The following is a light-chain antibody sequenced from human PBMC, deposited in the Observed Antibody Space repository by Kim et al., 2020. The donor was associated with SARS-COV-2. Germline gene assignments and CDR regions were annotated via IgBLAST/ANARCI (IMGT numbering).Light chain of an antibody. Sequence: SVVDRVTITCRASQGISNYLAWYQQKPGKVPKLLIYAAYTLQSGVPSRFSGSGSGTDFTLTISSLQPEDVATYYCQKYNSAPPLTFGGGTKVEIK. V-gene: IGKV1-27*01. J-gene: IGKJ4*01. CDR2: AAY. CDR3: QKYNSAPPLT. CDR1: QGISNY.